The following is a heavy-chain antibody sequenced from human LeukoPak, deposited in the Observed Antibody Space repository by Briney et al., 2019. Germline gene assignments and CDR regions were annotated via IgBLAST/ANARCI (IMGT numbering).Heavy chain of an antibody. CDR3: AKKELVTPGAFDI. V-gene: IGHV3-23*01. Sequence: RPGGSLRLSCAASGFTFSSYAMSWVRQGPGKGLEGVSTIDNSGGGTYYADSVKGRFTISRDNAKNSLYLQMNSLRAEDTAVYYCAKKELVTPGAFDIWGQGTMVTVSS. J-gene: IGHJ3*02. D-gene: IGHD3-9*01. CDR1: GFTFSSYA. CDR2: IDNSGGGT.